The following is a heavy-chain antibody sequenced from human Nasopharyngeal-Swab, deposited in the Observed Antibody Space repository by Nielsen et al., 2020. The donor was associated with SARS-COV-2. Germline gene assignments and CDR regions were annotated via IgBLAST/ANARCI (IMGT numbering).Heavy chain of an antibody. Sequence: GESLKISCAASGFTFSNAWMSWVRQAPGKGLEWVGRIKSKTDCGTTDYAAPVKGRFTISRVDSKNTLYLQMNSLKTEDEAVNYCITGTGDWGQGTLFTVPS. CDR2: IKSKTDCGTT. V-gene: IGHV3-15*01. CDR1: GFTFSNAW. D-gene: IGHD1-14*01. J-gene: IGHJ4*02. CDR3: ITGTGD.